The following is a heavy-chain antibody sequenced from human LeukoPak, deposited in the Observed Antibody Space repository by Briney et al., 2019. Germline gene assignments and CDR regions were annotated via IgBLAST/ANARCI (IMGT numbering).Heavy chain of an antibody. V-gene: IGHV4-34*01. D-gene: IGHD6-13*01. Sequence: PSETLSLTCAVYGGSFSGYYWSWIRQPPGKGLEWIGEINHSGSTNYNPSLKSRVTISVDTSKNQFSLKLSSVTAADTAVYYCARLGASAAAGTGRRDYYYYYMDVWGKGTTVTISS. CDR1: GGSFSGYY. J-gene: IGHJ6*03. CDR3: ARLGASAAAGTGRRDYYYYYMDV. CDR2: INHSGST.